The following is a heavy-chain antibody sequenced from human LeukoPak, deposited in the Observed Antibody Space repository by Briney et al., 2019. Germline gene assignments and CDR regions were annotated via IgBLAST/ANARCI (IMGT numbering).Heavy chain of an antibody. Sequence: ASVKVSCKTSGYTFTRYGVSWVRQAPGQGLEWMGWISPHNGNRDCAQKFKDRVTMTTDTSTNTVYLELRSLRPDDTAMYYCARTGNGSASDYFDFSGQGTLVTVSS. V-gene: IGHV1-18*01. CDR2: ISPHNGNR. CDR3: ARTGNGSASDYFDF. D-gene: IGHD3-10*01. J-gene: IGHJ4*02. CDR1: GYTFTRYG.